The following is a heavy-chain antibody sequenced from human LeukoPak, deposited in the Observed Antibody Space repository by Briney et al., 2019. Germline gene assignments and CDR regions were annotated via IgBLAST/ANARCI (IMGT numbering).Heavy chain of an antibody. Sequence: PGGSLRLSCAASGFTFSDYYMSWIRQAPGKGLEWVSYISSSGSTIYYADSVKGRFTISRDNAKNSLYPQMNSLRAEDTAVYYCATDLYSSSWSRRTDAFDIWGQGTMVTVSS. CDR3: ATDLYSSSWSRRTDAFDI. CDR1: GFTFSDYY. D-gene: IGHD6-13*01. J-gene: IGHJ3*02. CDR2: ISSSGSTI. V-gene: IGHV3-11*01.